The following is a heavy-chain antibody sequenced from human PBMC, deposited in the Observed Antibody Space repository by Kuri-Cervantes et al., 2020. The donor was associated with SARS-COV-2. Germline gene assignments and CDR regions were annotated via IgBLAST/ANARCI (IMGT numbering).Heavy chain of an antibody. CDR1: GFTFISYG. CDR3: AKGDDFWSSYYPDY. CDR2: ISGSGGST. D-gene: IGHD3-3*01. V-gene: IGHV3-23*01. Sequence: GGSLRLSCAASGFTFISYGLSWVRQAPGKGLEWVSAISGSGGSTYYADSVKGRFTISRDNSKNTLYLQMNSLRAEDTAVYYCAKGDDFWSSYYPDYWGQGTLVTVSS. J-gene: IGHJ4*02.